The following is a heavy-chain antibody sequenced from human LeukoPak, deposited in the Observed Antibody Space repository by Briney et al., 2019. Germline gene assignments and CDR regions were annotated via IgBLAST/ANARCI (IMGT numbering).Heavy chain of an antibody. V-gene: IGHV3-23*01. CDR1: GFTFSNYA. CDR2: ISGSGGST. CDR3: AKDQGVCPGGPCPSGGVYYFDPGARENVVAVP. D-gene: IGHD3-9*01. J-gene: IGHJ5*02. Sequence: PGGSLRLSCAAPGFTFSNYAMSWVRQAPGKGLEWISGISGSGGSTYYADSVKGRFTISRDNSKNTLYLQMNSLRAEDTAVFYCAKDQGVCPGGPCPSGGVYYFDPGARENVVAVPWG.